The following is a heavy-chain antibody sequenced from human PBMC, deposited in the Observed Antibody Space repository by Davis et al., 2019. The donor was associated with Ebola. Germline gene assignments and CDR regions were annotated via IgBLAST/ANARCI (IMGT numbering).Heavy chain of an antibody. V-gene: IGHV1-2*04. CDR3: ARGGGSSKRTMGY. D-gene: IGHD1-26*01. CDR1: GYTFTSYY. CDR2: INPSGGST. J-gene: IGHJ4*02. Sequence: ASVKVSCKASGYTFTSYYMHWVRQAPGRGLEWMGIINPSGGSTNYAQKFQGWVTMTRDTSISTAYMELSRLRSDDTAVYYCARGGGSSKRTMGYWGQGTLVTVSS.